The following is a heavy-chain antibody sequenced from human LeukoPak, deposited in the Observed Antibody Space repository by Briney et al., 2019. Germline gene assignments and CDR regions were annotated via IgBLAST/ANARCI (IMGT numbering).Heavy chain of an antibody. V-gene: IGHV1-18*01. D-gene: IGHD2-15*01. CDR3: ARGHCSGGSCYSEYGDY. CDR2: VSAYNGNT. J-gene: IGHJ4*02. Sequence: ASVKVSCKASGYTFTSYGISWVRQAPGQGLEWMGWVSAYNGNTNYAQKLQGRVTMTTDTSTSTVYMELRSLRSDDTAVYYCARGHCSGGSCYSEYGDYWGQGTLVTVSS. CDR1: GYTFTSYG.